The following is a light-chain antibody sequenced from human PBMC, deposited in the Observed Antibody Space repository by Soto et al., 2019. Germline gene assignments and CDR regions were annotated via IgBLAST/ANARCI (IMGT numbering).Light chain of an antibody. CDR1: QSVSSSY. Sequence: MVFTQSPGTLSLSPGERGALSCRASQSVSSSYLAWYQQKPGQAPRLLIYGASSRATGIPDRFSGSGSGTDFTLTISRLEPEDFAVYYCEQYGSSRTFGQGTKV. CDR3: EQYGSSRT. CDR2: GAS. V-gene: IGKV3-20*01. J-gene: IGKJ1*01.